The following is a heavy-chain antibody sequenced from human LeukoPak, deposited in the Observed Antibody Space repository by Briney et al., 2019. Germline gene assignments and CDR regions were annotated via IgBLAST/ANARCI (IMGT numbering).Heavy chain of an antibody. CDR2: ISGSSGST. CDR1: GFTFSSYA. V-gene: IGHV3-23*01. CDR3: AKPRRDGYNHFDY. J-gene: IGHJ4*02. D-gene: IGHD5-24*01. Sequence: PGGSLRLSCAASGFTFSSYAMSWVRQAPGKGLEWVSAISGSSGSTYYADSVKGRFTISRDNSKNTLYLQMNSLRAEDTAVYYCAKPRRDGYNHFDYWGQGTLVTVSS.